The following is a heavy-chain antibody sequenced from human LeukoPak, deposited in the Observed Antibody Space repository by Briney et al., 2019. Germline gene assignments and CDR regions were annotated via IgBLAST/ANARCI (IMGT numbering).Heavy chain of an antibody. J-gene: IGHJ5*02. CDR2: FDPEDGET. D-gene: IGHD3-10*01. CDR3: ATERLLWFGEPNWFDP. Sequence: ASVKVSCKVSGYTLTELSMHWVRQAPGKGLEWMGGFDPEDGETIYAQKFQGRVTMTEDTSTDTAYMELSSLRTEDTAVYYCATERLLWFGEPNWFDPWGQGTLVTVSS. V-gene: IGHV1-24*01. CDR1: GYTLTELS.